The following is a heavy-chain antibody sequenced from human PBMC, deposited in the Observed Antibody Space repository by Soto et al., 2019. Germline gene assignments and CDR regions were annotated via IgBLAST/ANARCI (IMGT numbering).Heavy chain of an antibody. D-gene: IGHD3-22*01. CDR2: IYHTGTT. V-gene: IGHV4-30-2*01. Sequence: SQILPLTCTVSGGSINSGDYSWTWNRQPQGKGLKWIGYIYHTGTTYYNMSLKSRVTISVDRSKNQFSLMLSSVTAADTAVYYCARAINYYDSSGDSWFDLWGQGTLVTVSS. CDR3: ARAINYYDSSGDSWFDL. J-gene: IGHJ5*02. CDR1: GGSINSGDYS.